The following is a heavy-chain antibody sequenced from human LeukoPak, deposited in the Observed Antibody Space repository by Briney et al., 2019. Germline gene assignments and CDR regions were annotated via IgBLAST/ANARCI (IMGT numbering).Heavy chain of an antibody. CDR1: GFTFSGSA. V-gene: IGHV3-73*01. Sequence: GGSLRLSCAASGFTFSGSAMHWVRQASGKGLEWVGRIRSKANSYVTAYAASVKGRFTISRDDSKNTAYLQMNSLKTEDTAVYYCTSSYYYDSSGYPEAFDIWGQGTMVTVSS. J-gene: IGHJ3*02. D-gene: IGHD3-22*01. CDR2: IRSKANSYVT. CDR3: TSSYYYDSSGYPEAFDI.